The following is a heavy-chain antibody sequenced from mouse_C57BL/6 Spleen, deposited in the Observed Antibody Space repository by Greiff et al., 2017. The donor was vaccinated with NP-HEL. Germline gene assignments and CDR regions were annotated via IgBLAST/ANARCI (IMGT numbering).Heavy chain of an antibody. Sequence: VQLQQSGPELVKPGASVKISCKASGYAFSSSWMNWVKQRPGKGLEWIGRIYPGDGDTNYNGKFKGKATLTADKSSSTAYMQLSSLTSEDSAVYFCAPLITTVLDYWGQGTTLTVSS. CDR1: GYAFSSSW. D-gene: IGHD1-2*01. V-gene: IGHV1-82*01. J-gene: IGHJ2*01. CDR3: APLITTVLDY. CDR2: IYPGDGDT.